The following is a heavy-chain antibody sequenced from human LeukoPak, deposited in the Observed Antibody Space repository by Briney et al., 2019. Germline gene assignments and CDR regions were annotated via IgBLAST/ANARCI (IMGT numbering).Heavy chain of an antibody. D-gene: IGHD3-10*01. CDR1: GFTFSSYE. CDR3: AGVGSGSGPYYFYGMDV. CDR2: ISSSGSTR. V-gene: IGHV3-48*03. Sequence: GGSLRLSCAASGFTFSSYEMNWVRQAPGKGLEWVSYISSSGSTRYYADSVKGRFTISRDNAKNSLYLQMNSLGAEDTAVYYCAGVGSGSGPYYFYGMDVWGQGTTVTVSS. J-gene: IGHJ6*02.